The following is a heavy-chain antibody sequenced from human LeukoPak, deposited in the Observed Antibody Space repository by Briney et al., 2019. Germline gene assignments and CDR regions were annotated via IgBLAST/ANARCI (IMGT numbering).Heavy chain of an antibody. J-gene: IGHJ4*01. CDR2: IDPNSGGT. V-gene: IGHV1-2*02. Sequence: ASVKVSCKASGYTFTGYYLHWVRQAPGQGLEWMGWIDPNSGGTNYAQKFQGRVTMTRDTSISTAYMELSRLSSDDTAVYYCATDLGSSWIYWGQGTLVTVSS. CDR1: GYTFTGYY. CDR3: ATDLGSSWIY. D-gene: IGHD6-13*01.